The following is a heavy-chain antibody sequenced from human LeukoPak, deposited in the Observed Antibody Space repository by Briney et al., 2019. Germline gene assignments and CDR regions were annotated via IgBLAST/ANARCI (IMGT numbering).Heavy chain of an antibody. Sequence: GSLRLPCAAAGFTFSSCWMSWVRQAPGRGLEWVANKKQDGSEKYYVDSVKGRFTISRDNAKNSLYLQMNSLRAEDTAVYYCARSGVPYYYYYMDVWGKGTTVIVSS. J-gene: IGHJ6*03. CDR1: GFTFSSCW. V-gene: IGHV3-7*01. D-gene: IGHD6-25*01. CDR3: ARSGVPYYYYYMDV. CDR2: KKQDGSEK.